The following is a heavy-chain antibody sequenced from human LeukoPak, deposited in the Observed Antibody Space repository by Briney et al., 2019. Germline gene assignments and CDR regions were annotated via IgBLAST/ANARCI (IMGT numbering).Heavy chain of an antibody. CDR1: GGSFSGYY. CDR3: ARGRWGIAAAGIDWFDP. Sequence: SETLSLTCAVYGGSFSGYYWSWIRQPPGKGLEWIGSISHSGSTYYNPSLKSRVTISVDTSKNQFSLKLSSVTAADTAVYYCARGRWGIAAAGIDWFDPWGQGTLVTVSS. D-gene: IGHD6-13*01. V-gene: IGHV4-34*01. CDR2: ISHSGST. J-gene: IGHJ5*02.